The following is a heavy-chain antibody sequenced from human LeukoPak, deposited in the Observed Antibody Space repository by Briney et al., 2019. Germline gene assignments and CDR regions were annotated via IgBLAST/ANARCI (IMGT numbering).Heavy chain of an antibody. J-gene: IGHJ4*02. CDR3: ARDKVVRDSSGYALDY. CDR1: AFTFSSYG. Sequence: GGSLRLSCAASAFTFSSYGMHWVRQAPGKGLEWGAVIWNDGSNKYYEDSVKGLFTISRENSKNTLYVQMNSMRAEDTAVYCCARDKVVRDSSGYALDYWGQGTLVTVSS. V-gene: IGHV3-33*01. D-gene: IGHD3-22*01. CDR2: IWNDGSNK.